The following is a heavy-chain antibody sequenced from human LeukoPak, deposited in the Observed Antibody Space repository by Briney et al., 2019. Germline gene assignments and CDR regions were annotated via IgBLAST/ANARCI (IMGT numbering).Heavy chain of an antibody. Sequence: GGSLRLSCAASGFTFSSYWMSWVRQAPGKGLEWVANIKQDGSEKYYVDSVKGRFTISRDNAKNSLYLQMNSLRAEDTAVYYCARETSSSWYSPFDYWGQGTLVTVSS. CDR2: IKQDGSEK. CDR3: ARETSSSWYSPFDY. CDR1: GFTFSSYW. D-gene: IGHD6-13*01. V-gene: IGHV3-7*04. J-gene: IGHJ4*02.